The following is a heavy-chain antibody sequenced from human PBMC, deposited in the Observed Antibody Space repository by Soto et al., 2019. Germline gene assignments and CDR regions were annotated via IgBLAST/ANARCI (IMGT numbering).Heavy chain of an antibody. J-gene: IGHJ4*02. Sequence: GASVKVSCKASGYTFTNYAMHWVRQAPGQRPEWMGWINGGNGNTKYSQKFRDRVTITRDTSASTAYMELSSLTSEDAGVYYCARDGAVTGNINFDYWGQGTPVTAPQ. V-gene: IGHV1-3*01. CDR1: GYTFTNYA. CDR2: INGGNGNT. D-gene: IGHD6-19*01. CDR3: ARDGAVTGNINFDY.